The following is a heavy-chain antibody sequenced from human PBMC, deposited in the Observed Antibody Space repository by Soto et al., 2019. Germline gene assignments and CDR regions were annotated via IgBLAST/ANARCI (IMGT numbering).Heavy chain of an antibody. V-gene: IGHV1-69*02. J-gene: IGHJ4*02. D-gene: IGHD5-18*01. CDR3: ARADVDSAMVYLDY. Sequence: QVQLVQSGAEVKKPGSSVKVSCKASGGTFSSYTTSWVRQAPAQGLEWMGRNIPILGIANYEQKFQGRVTSNADQTMSTACMELSCLRSEDTGVDYCARADVDSAMVYLDYWGQGPLVTVSS. CDR2: NIPILGIA. CDR1: GGTFSSYT.